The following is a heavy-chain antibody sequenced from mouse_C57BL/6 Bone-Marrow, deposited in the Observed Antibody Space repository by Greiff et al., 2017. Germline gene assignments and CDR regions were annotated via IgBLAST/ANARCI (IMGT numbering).Heavy chain of an antibody. D-gene: IGHD1-1*01. Sequence: VQLQQSGPELVKPGASVKISCKASGYASSSSWMNWVKQRPGKGLEWIGRIYPGDGDTNYNGKFKGKATLTADKSSSTAYMQLSSLTSEDSAVYFCARTRNYYGSSFAYWGQGTLVTVSA. CDR1: GYASSSSW. V-gene: IGHV1-82*01. J-gene: IGHJ3*01. CDR3: ARTRNYYGSSFAY. CDR2: IYPGDGDT.